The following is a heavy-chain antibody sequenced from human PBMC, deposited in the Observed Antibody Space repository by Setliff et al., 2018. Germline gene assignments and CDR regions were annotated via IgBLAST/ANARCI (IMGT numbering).Heavy chain of an antibody. CDR2: INTGNANT. Sequence: ASVTVSCKASGYTFTSYGISWVRQAPGQRPEWMGWINTGNANTKYSQKFQGRVTITADKSTSTAYMELSSLRSEDTAVYYCARYGVLLARYYYDSSGYSDRNAFDIWGQGTMVTVSS. J-gene: IGHJ3*02. D-gene: IGHD3-22*01. CDR3: ARYGVLLARYYYDSSGYSDRNAFDI. CDR1: GYTFTSYG. V-gene: IGHV1-18*01.